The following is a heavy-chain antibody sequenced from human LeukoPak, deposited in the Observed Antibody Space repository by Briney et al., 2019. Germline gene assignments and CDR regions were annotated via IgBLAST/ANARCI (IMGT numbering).Heavy chain of an antibody. V-gene: IGHV4-38-2*02. CDR3: ARVIRPRITIFGVVIEGFDY. J-gene: IGHJ4*02. CDR2: IYHSGST. Sequence: PSETLSLTCTVSGYSISSGYYWGWIRQPPGKRLEWIGSIYHSGSTYYNPSLKSRVTISVDTSKNQFSLKLSSVTAADTAVYYCARVIRPRITIFGVVIEGFDYWGQGTLVTVSS. D-gene: IGHD3-3*01. CDR1: GYSISSGYY.